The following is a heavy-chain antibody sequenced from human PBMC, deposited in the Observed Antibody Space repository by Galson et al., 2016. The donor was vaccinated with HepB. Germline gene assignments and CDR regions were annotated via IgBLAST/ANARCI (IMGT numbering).Heavy chain of an antibody. Sequence: SLRLSCAASGFSFGSYAMHWVRQTPAKGLEWVAVISGDGTNKYYADSVKGRFTISRDSSKSTLYLQMSSLRADDTAVYSCAKKGYSSGKFDAFDIWGQGTVVTVSS. CDR2: ISGDGTNK. V-gene: IGHV3-30*18. D-gene: IGHD6-19*01. CDR1: GFSFGSYA. J-gene: IGHJ3*02. CDR3: AKKGYSSGKFDAFDI.